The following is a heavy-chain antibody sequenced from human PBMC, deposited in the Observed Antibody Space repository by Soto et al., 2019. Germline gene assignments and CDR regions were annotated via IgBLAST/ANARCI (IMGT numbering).Heavy chain of an antibody. CDR2: ISGSGGST. CDR1: GFTFSSYA. CDR3: AKDNQIVVVPVAPFDY. J-gene: IGHJ4*02. V-gene: IGHV3-23*01. Sequence: EVQLLESGGGLVQPGGSLRLSCAASGFTFSSYAMSWVRQAPGKGLEWVSAISGSGGSTYYADSVKGRFTISRDNSKNTLYLQMNSLRAEDTAVYYCAKDNQIVVVPVAPFDYWGQGTLVTVSS. D-gene: IGHD2-2*01.